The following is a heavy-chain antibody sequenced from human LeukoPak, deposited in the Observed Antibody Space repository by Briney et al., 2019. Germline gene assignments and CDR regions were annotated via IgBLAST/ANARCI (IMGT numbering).Heavy chain of an antibody. D-gene: IGHD1/OR15-1a*01. CDR2: ISSSSSYI. J-gene: IGHJ5*02. CDR3: ARDERGTNWFDP. Sequence: AGGSLRLSCAASGFTVSSNYMSWVRQAPGKGLEWVSSISSSSSYIYYADSVKGRFTISRDNAKNSLYLQMNSLRAEDTAVYYCARDERGTNWFDPWGQGTLVTVSS. CDR1: GFTVSSNY. V-gene: IGHV3-21*01.